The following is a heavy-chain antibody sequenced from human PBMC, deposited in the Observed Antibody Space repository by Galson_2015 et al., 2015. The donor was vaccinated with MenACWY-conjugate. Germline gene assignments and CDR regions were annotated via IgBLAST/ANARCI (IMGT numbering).Heavy chain of an antibody. V-gene: IGHV1-18*01. CDR2: ISAYNGNT. CDR3: ARDRPRDCSGGSCYEHWYFDL. D-gene: IGHD2-15*01. CDR1: GYTFTSYG. Sequence: QSGAEVKKPGASVKVSCKASGYTFTSYGISWVRQAPGQGLEWMGWISAYNGNTNYAQKLQGRVTMTTDTSTSTAYMELSSLRSEDTAVYYCARDRPRDCSGGSCYEHWYFDLWGRGTLVTVSS. J-gene: IGHJ2*01.